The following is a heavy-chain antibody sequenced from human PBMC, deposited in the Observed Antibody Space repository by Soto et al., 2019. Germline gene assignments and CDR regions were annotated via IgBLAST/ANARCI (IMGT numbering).Heavy chain of an antibody. CDR3: ARGDYGGSFDY. J-gene: IGHJ4*02. D-gene: IGHD4-17*01. V-gene: IGHV4-59*01. CDR2: IYYSGST. CDR1: GGSISSYY. Sequence: TLSLTCTVSGGSISSYYWSWIRQPPGKGLEWIGYIYYSGSTNYNPSLKSRVTISVDTSKNQFSLKLSSVTAADTAVYYCARGDYGGSFDYWGQGTLVTVSS.